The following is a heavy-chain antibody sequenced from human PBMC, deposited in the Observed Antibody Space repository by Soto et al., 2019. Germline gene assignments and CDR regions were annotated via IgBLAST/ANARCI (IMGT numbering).Heavy chain of an antibody. CDR1: GGSISSSNW. CDR2: IYHSGST. J-gene: IGHJ6*02. Sequence: GPGPEPSSETLSLTCAVSGGSISSSNWWSWVRQPPGKGLEWIGEIYHSGSTNYNPSLKSRVTISVDKSKNQFSLKLSSVTAADTAVYYCARRGEVPFGPRRPYRSPSGGSCNPHWDYGMDVWGQGTTDTVSS. D-gene: IGHD2-15*01. V-gene: IGHV4-4*02. CDR3: ARRGEVPFGPRRPYRSPSGGSCNPHWDYGMDV.